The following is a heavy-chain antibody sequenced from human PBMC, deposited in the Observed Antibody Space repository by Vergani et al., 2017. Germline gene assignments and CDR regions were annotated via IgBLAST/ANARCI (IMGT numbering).Heavy chain of an antibody. CDR2: IKQDGSEK. D-gene: IGHD1-26*01. Sequence: EVQPVESGGGLVQPGGSLRLSCAASGFTFSSYWMSWVRQAPGKGLEWVANIKQDGSEKYYVDSVKGRFTISRDNAKNSLYLQMNSLRAEDTAVYYCARDMGGSYQYYFDYWGQGTLVTVSS. CDR3: ARDMGGSYQYYFDY. CDR1: GFTFSSYW. J-gene: IGHJ4*02. V-gene: IGHV3-7*01.